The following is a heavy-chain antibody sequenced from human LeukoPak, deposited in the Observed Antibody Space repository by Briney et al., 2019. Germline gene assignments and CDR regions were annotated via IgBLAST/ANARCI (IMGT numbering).Heavy chain of an antibody. Sequence: SETLSLTCTVSGYSISSGYHWGWIRQPPGKGLEWIGSIYHSGSTYYNPSLKSRVTISVDTSKNQFSLKLSSVTAADTAVYYCARVGDGYTRGAFDYWGQGTLVTVSS. CDR3: ARVGDGYTRGAFDY. D-gene: IGHD5-24*01. V-gene: IGHV4-38-2*02. J-gene: IGHJ4*02. CDR1: GYSISSGYH. CDR2: IYHSGST.